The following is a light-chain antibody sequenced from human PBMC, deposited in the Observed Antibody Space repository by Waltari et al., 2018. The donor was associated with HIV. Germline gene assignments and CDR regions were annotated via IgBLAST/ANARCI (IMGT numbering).Light chain of an antibody. V-gene: IGLV1-44*01. CDR3: AAWDDSRNGEVI. CDR1: NSNIGSNS. CDR2: SNN. J-gene: IGLJ2*01. Sequence: QSVLTQPPSASGTPGQRVTISCSGRNSNIGSNSVNWYQQVPGTAPKLLIYSNNQPPSGVPDRFSGSRSCNSASLAISGLRSEDEADYYCAAWDDSRNGEVIFGGGTKLTVL.